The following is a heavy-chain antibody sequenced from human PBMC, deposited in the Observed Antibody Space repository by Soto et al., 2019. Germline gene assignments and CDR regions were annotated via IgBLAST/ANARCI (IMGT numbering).Heavy chain of an antibody. Sequence: QVQLVESGGGLVKPGGSLRLSCAASGFTFSDYYMSWIRQAPGKGLEWVSYISSSSSYTNYADSVKGRLTISRDKAKNSLYLQMNSLRAEDTAVYYCERGGGSGYYTIDYWGQGTLVTVSS. D-gene: IGHD3-22*01. CDR3: ERGGGSGYYTIDY. J-gene: IGHJ4*02. CDR2: ISSSSSYT. V-gene: IGHV3-11*05. CDR1: GFTFSDYY.